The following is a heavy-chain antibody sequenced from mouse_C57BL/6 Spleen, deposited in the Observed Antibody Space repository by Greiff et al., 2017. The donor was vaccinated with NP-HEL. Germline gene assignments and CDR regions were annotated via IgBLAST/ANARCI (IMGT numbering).Heavy chain of an antibody. CDR2: IYPGNSDT. CDR1: GYTFTSYW. J-gene: IGHJ3*01. CDR3: TKGYGSSYGGWFAY. D-gene: IGHD1-1*01. V-gene: IGHV1-5*01. Sequence: EVQLQQSGTVLARPGASVKMSCKTSGYTFTSYWMHWVKQRPGQGLEWIGAIYPGNSDTSYNQKFKGKAKLTAVTSASTAYMELSSLTNEDSAVYYCTKGYGSSYGGWFAYWGQGTLVTVSA.